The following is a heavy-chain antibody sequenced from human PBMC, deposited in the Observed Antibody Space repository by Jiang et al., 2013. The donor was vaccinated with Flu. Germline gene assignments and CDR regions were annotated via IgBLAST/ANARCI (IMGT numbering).Heavy chain of an antibody. V-gene: IGHV4-4*07. D-gene: IGHD2-21*02. CDR3: ARFGYCGGDCYSAKXAFDI. Sequence: GSGLVKPSETLSLTCTVSGGSISSYYWSWIRQPAGKGLEWIGRIYTSGSTNYNPSLKSRVTMSVDTSKNQFXLKLSSVTAADTAVYYCARFGYCGGDCYSAKXAFDIVGPRDKWSPSL. J-gene: IGHJ3*02. CDR1: GGSISSYY. CDR2: IYTSGST.